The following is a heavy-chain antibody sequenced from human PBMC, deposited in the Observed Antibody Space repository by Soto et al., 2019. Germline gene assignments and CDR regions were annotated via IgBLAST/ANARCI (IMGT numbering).Heavy chain of an antibody. CDR3: ARAIAVAGTYYYYGMDV. CDR1: GDSVSSNSAA. D-gene: IGHD6-19*01. CDR2: TYYRSKWYN. V-gene: IGHV6-1*01. J-gene: IGHJ6*02. Sequence: TLSLTCAISGDSVSSNSAAWNWIRQSPSRGLEWLGRTYYRSKWYNDYAVSVKSRITINPDTSKNQFSLQLNSVTPEDTAVYYCARAIAVAGTYYYYGMDVWGQGTTVTVSS.